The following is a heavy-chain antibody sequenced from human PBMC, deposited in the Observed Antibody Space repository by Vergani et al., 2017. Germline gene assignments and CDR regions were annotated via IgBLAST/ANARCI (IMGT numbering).Heavy chain of an antibody. D-gene: IGHD3-10*01. J-gene: IGHJ4*02. V-gene: IGHV3-30-3*01. CDR2: ISYDGSNK. Sequence: QVQLVESGGGVVQPGRSLRLSCAASGFTFSSYAMHWVRQAPGKGLEWVAVISYDGSNKYYADSVKGRFTISRDNSKNTLYLQMNSLRAEDTAVYYCARESDYYGSGSDFDYWGQGTLVTVSS. CDR1: GFTFSSYA. CDR3: ARESDYYGSGSDFDY.